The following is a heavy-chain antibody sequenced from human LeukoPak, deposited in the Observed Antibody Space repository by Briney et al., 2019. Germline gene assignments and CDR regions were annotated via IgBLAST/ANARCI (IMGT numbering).Heavy chain of an antibody. CDR3: ARRGNYYFDS. CDR1: GYSFTSYW. D-gene: IGHD3-10*01. V-gene: IGHV5-51*01. J-gene: IGHJ4*02. CDR2: IYPGDSDT. Sequence: GESLKISCKGSGYSFTSYWIAWVRQMPGRGLEWMGVIYPGDSDTRYSPSFQGQVTISADKSITTAYLRWSSLKASDTAIYYCARRGNYYFDSWGQGTLVTVSS.